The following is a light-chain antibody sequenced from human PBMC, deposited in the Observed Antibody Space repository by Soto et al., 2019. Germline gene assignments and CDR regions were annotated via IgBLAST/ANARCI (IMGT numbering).Light chain of an antibody. CDR1: QSVSSY. J-gene: IGKJ5*01. Sequence: EIVLTQSPATLSLSPGERATLSCWASQSVSSYLAWYQQKPGQAPRLLIYDASNRATGIPARFSGSGSGTDFTLTISSREPEDFAVYYCQQRSDWPPITVGEGTRLEIK. V-gene: IGKV3-11*01. CDR3: QQRSDWPPIT. CDR2: DAS.